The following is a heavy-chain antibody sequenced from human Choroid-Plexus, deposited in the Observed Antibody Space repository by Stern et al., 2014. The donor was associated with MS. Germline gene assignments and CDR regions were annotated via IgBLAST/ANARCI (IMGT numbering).Heavy chain of an antibody. J-gene: IGHJ5*01. D-gene: IGHD5-12*01. V-gene: IGHV4-4*02. CDR1: GGSISNTNW. CDR2: IHHSGTT. Sequence: VQLQESGPGLVKHSGTLSLTCAVFGGSISNTNWWGWVRQTPGMGLEWIGEIHHSGTTNFSPSLKSRVIMSVDKSKNQFSLELKSVTAADTATYYCARVNSGYNWFDYWGQGTRVTVSS. CDR3: ARVNSGYNWFDY.